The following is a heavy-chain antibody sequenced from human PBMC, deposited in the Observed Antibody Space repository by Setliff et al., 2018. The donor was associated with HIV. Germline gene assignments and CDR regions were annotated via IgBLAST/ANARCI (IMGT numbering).Heavy chain of an antibody. V-gene: IGHV3-23*01. J-gene: IGHJ4*02. CDR3: ARGGRFTGELQA. D-gene: IGHD1-26*01. CDR1: GFTFSSYS. CDR2: ISGNAANA. Sequence: GGSLRLSCAASGFTFSSYSMNWVRQAPGKGLEWVSTISGNAANAYYADSVKGRFTVSRDNSKNTLYLQMTSLRADDTAVYYCARGGRFTGELQAWGQGTLVTVSS.